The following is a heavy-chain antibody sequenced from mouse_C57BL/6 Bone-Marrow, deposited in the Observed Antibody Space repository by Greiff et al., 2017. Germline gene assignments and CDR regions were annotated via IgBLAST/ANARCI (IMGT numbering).Heavy chain of an antibody. D-gene: IGHD2-4*01. Sequence: LQESGAELARPGASVKLSCKASGYTFTSYGISWVKQRTGQGLEWIGEIYPRSGNTYYNEKFKGKATLTADKSSSTAYMELRSLTSEDSAVYFRARSVYDYEDDYWGQGTTLTVSS. J-gene: IGHJ2*01. CDR1: GYTFTSYG. V-gene: IGHV1-81*01. CDR2: IYPRSGNT. CDR3: ARSVYDYEDDY.